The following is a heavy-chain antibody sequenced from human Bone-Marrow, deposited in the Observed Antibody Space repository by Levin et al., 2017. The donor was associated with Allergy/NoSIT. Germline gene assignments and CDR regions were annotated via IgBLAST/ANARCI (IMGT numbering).Heavy chain of an antibody. J-gene: IGHJ4*02. CDR1: GYSFTSYW. D-gene: IGHD1-1*01. Sequence: GESLKISCQGSGYSFTSYWISWVRQMPGKGLEWMGRIDPSDSYTNYSPSFQGHVTISADKSISTAYLQWSSLKASDTAMYYCARVEGTTRAYFDYWGQGTLVTVSS. CDR2: IDPSDSYT. V-gene: IGHV5-10-1*01. CDR3: ARVEGTTRAYFDY.